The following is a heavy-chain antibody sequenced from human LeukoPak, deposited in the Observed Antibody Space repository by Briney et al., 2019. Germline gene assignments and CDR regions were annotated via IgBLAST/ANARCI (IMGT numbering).Heavy chain of an antibody. CDR2: INPSGGST. D-gene: IGHD1-20*01. J-gene: IGHJ4*02. V-gene: IGHV1-46*01. CDR1: GYTFTSCY. CDR3: ARCRRIITGTTPILDY. Sequence: GASVKVSCKASGYTFTSCYMHWVRQAPGQGLEWMGIINPSGGSTNYAQKFQGRVTMTRDTSTSTAYMELSSLRSEDTAGYYCARCRRIITGTTPILDYCGQGTLAPVSA.